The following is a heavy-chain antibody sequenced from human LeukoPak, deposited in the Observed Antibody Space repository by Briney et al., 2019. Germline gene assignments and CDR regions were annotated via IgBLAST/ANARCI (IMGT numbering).Heavy chain of an antibody. CDR3: ARETQLAAAGYFDY. CDR2: IKEDGSEK. CDR1: GFTFSSYW. J-gene: IGHJ4*02. D-gene: IGHD6-13*01. V-gene: IGHV3-7*01. Sequence: PGGSLRLSCAASGFTFSSYWMSWVRQAPGKGLEWVANIKEDGSEKYYVDSVKGRFTISRDNAKNSLYLQMNSLRAEDTAVYYCARETQLAAAGYFDYWGQGTLVTVSS.